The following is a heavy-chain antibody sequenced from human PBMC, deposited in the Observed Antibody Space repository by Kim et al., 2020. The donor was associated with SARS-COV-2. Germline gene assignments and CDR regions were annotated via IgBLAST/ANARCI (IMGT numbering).Heavy chain of an antibody. V-gene: IGHV4-39*07. CDR3: ARETAATMIVVGTYYFDY. J-gene: IGHJ4*02. Sequence: SETLSLTCTVSGGSISSSSYYWGWIRQPPGKGLEWIGSIYYSGSTYYNPSLKIRVTISVDTSKNQFSLKLSSVTAADTAVYYCARETAATMIVVGTYYFDYWGQGTLVTVSS. CDR2: IYYSGST. CDR1: GGSISSSSYY. D-gene: IGHD3-22*01.